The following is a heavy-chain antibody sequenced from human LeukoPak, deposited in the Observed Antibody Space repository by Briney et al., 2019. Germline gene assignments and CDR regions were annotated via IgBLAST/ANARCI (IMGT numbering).Heavy chain of an antibody. CDR2: INQGGSDK. CDR3: TRDRSRAEDD. CDR1: GFTFSGHW. Sequence: GGSLRLSCAASGFTFSGHWMSWVRQAPGKGLEWVANINQGGSDKYYVDSVKGRFTISRDIANNLLYLQMNSLRGEDTAVYYCTRDRSRAEDDWGQGTLVTLSS. V-gene: IGHV3-7*01. D-gene: IGHD1-14*01. J-gene: IGHJ4*02.